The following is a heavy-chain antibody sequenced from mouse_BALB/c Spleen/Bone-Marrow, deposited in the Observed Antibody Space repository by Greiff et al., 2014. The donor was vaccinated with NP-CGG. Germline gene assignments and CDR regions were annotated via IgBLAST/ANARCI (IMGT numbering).Heavy chain of an antibody. D-gene: IGHD2-3*01. CDR1: GFNIKDTY. Sequence: VQLQQSGAELVKPGASVKLSCTASGFNIKDTYMHWVKQRPEQGLEWIGRIDPANGNTKYDPKFQGKATITADTSSNTAYLQLSGLTSEDTAVYYCARNGYYVYYYAMDYWGQGTSVTVSS. CDR2: IDPANGNT. J-gene: IGHJ4*01. V-gene: IGHV14-3*02. CDR3: ARNGYYVYYYAMDY.